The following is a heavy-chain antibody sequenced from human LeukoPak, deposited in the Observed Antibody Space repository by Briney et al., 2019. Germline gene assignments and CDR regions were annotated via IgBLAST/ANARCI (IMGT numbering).Heavy chain of an antibody. Sequence: PSETLSFTCTVSRGSISSSSYYWGWIRQTPGKGLEWFGSIYYSGSTYYNPSLKSRVTISVDTSKNQFSLKLSSVTAADTAVYYCAGRSRGRFLEWSPFDLWGRGTLVTVSS. CDR3: AGRSRGRFLEWSPFDL. CDR1: RGSISSSSYY. V-gene: IGHV4-39*07. J-gene: IGHJ2*01. D-gene: IGHD3-3*01. CDR2: IYYSGST.